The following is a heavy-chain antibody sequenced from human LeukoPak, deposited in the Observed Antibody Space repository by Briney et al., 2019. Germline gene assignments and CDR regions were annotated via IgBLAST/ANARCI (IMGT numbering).Heavy chain of an antibody. CDR1: GFTFSSYG. J-gene: IGHJ4*02. V-gene: IGHV3-30*18. Sequence: GGSLRLSCAASGFTFSSYGMHWVRQAPGKGLEWVAVISYDGSNKYYAVSVKGRFTISRDNSKNTVSLQMNSLKPEDTALYYCVKDIRRGYNFGYDQFAYWGQGTLVTVSS. CDR3: VKDIRRGYNFGYDQFAY. D-gene: IGHD5-18*01. CDR2: ISYDGSNK.